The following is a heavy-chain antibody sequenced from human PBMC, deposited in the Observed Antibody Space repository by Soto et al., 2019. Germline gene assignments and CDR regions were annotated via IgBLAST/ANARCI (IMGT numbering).Heavy chain of an antibody. J-gene: IGHJ5*02. Sequence: ETLSLSCAASGFTFSSYSMSWVRQTPGRGLEWVASISSAASLIYYSASLKGRFTISRDNSKNSLFLHMTSLTVEDTALYYCARVAGAVKSGWFGPWGQGTLVTVSS. D-gene: IGHD4-17*01. CDR2: ISSAASLI. V-gene: IGHV3-21*01. CDR1: GFTFSSYS. CDR3: ARVAGAVKSGWFGP.